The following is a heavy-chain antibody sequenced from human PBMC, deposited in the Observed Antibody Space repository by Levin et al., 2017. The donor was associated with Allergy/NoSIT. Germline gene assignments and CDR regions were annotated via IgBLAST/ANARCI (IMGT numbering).Heavy chain of an antibody. CDR2: IGAGGDT. J-gene: IGHJ2*01. D-gene: IGHD3-10*01. V-gene: IGHV3-13*04. Sequence: QAGGSLRLSCVASGFTFSSHDMHWVRQATGKGLEWVSAIGAGGDTYYPGSVKGRFTISRENAQNSLYLQMNSLRAGDTAVYYCAREGPDYYGSGHYNWYFDLWGRGTLVTVSS. CDR3: AREGPDYYGSGHYNWYFDL. CDR1: GFTFSSHD.